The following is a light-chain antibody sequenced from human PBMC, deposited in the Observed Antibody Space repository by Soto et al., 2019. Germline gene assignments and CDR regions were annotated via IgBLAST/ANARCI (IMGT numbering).Light chain of an antibody. CDR2: EVT. J-gene: IGLJ3*02. CDR1: SSDVGNYNY. CDR3: SSYAGSKTL. Sequence: QSALTQPPSASGSPGQSVTISCTGTSSDVGNYNYVSWYQQHPGKAPKLMIYEVTKRPSVVPDRFSGSKSGNTASLTVSGLQAEDEADYYCSSYAGSKTLFGGGTKLTVL. V-gene: IGLV2-8*01.